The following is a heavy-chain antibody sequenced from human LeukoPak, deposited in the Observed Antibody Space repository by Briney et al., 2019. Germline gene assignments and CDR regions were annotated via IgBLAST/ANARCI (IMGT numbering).Heavy chain of an antibody. J-gene: IGHJ6*03. Sequence: GASVKVSCKASGGTFSSYAISWVRQAPGQGLEWMGGIIPIFGTANYAQKFQGRVTITADESTSTAYMELSSLRSEDTAVYYCARGKFEDYYDSRGRNYYYYYMDVWGKGTTVTISS. V-gene: IGHV1-69*13. D-gene: IGHD3-22*01. CDR3: ARGKFEDYYDSRGRNYYYYYMDV. CDR1: GGTFSSYA. CDR2: IIPIFGTA.